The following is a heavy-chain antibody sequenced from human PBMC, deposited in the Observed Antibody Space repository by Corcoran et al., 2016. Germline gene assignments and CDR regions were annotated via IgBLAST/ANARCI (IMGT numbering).Heavy chain of an antibody. CDR1: GFTFSNAW. D-gene: IGHD6-19*01. CDR2: IKSKTDGGTT. V-gene: IGHV3-15*01. J-gene: IGHJ4*02. Sequence: EVQLAESGGGLVKPGRSLRLSCAASGFTFSNAWMSWVRQAPGKGLEWVGRIKSKTDGGTTDYAAPVKGRFTIPRDDSKNTRYLQMNSLKTEDTAVYYCTPGVWYSRGWDSGHYWGQGTLVTVSS. CDR3: TPGVWYSRGWDSGHY.